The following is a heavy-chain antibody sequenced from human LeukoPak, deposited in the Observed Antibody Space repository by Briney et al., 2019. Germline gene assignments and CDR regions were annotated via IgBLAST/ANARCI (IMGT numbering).Heavy chain of an antibody. CDR3: ARSHRYCSSASCPINWFDP. CDR1: GGTLNNYA. CDR2: IIPIFGTA. J-gene: IGHJ5*02. Sequence: SVKVSCKASGGTLNNYAINWVRQAPGQGLEWMGRIIPIFGTANHAQNFQGRVTITADRPTSTDYMELRSLKAEDTAVYYCARSHRYCSSASCPINWFDPWGQGTQVTVSS. D-gene: IGHD2-2*01. V-gene: IGHV1-69*06.